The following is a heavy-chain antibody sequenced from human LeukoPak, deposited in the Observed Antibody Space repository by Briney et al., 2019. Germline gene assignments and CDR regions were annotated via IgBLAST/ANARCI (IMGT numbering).Heavy chain of an antibody. D-gene: IGHD1-1*01. J-gene: IGHJ6*03. CDR2: INSDGSST. CDR1: GFTFSSYW. Sequence: TGGSLRLSCAASGFTFSSYWMHWVRQAPGKGLVWVSRINSDGSSTNYADSVKGRFTISRDNAKNTLYLQMNSLRAEDTAVYYCARGHKRNDGTRGYYYYYYMDVWGKGTTVTISS. V-gene: IGHV3-74*01. CDR3: ARGHKRNDGTRGYYYYYYMDV.